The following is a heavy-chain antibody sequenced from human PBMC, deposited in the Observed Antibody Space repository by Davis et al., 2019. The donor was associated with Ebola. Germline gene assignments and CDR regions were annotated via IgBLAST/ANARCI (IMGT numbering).Heavy chain of an antibody. CDR1: GFTVSSNY. Sequence: PGGSLRLSCAASGFTVSSNYMSWVRQAPGKGLEWVSVIYSGGSTYYADSVKGRFTISRDNAKNSLYLQMNSLRAEDTAVYYCATEGHYYDSSGSEGGMDVWGQGTTVTVSS. V-gene: IGHV3-53*01. D-gene: IGHD3-22*01. CDR3: ATEGHYYDSSGSEGGMDV. J-gene: IGHJ6*02. CDR2: IYSGGST.